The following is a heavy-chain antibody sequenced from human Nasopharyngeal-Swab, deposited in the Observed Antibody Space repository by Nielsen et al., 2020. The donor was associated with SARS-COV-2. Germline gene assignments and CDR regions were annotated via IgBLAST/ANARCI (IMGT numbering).Heavy chain of an antibody. CDR1: GYSFRTYG. CDR3: AKDLRGPYFF. Sequence: GSLRLSCVASGYSFRTYGMSWVRQAPGRGLEWVSAISGSGDISGTGGSTFYADSVKGRFTISRDNSKNTLSLQMNSLRAEDTAVYYCAKDLRGPYFFWGQGTLVTVSS. D-gene: IGHD2/OR15-2a*01. V-gene: IGHV3-23*01. CDR2: ISGSGDISGTGGST. J-gene: IGHJ4*02.